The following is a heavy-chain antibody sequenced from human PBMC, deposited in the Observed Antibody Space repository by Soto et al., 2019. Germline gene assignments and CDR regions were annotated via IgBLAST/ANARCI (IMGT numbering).Heavy chain of an antibody. CDR3: ASLGATKIRGVIKNWFDP. Sequence: SETLSLTCAVYGGSFSGYYWSWIRQPPGKGLEWIGEINHSGSTNYNPSLKSRVTISIDTSKNQFSLKLSSVTAADTAVYYCASLGATKIRGVIKNWFDPWGQGTLVTVSS. CDR1: GGSFSGYY. CDR2: INHSGST. V-gene: IGHV4-34*01. D-gene: IGHD3-10*01. J-gene: IGHJ5*02.